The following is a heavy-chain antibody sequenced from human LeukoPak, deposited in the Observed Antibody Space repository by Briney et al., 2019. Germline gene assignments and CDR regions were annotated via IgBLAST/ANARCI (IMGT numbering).Heavy chain of an antibody. J-gene: IGHJ3*02. V-gene: IGHV4-34*01. Sequence: NPSETLSLTCAVYGGSFSGYYWSWIRQPPGKGLEWIGSIYYSGSTYYNPSLKSRVTISVDTSKNQFSLKLSSVTAADTAVYYCASRGGGIDSSGYRSAFDIWGQGTMVTVSS. CDR3: ASRGGGIDSSGYRSAFDI. CDR2: IYYSGST. D-gene: IGHD3-22*01. CDR1: GGSFSGYY.